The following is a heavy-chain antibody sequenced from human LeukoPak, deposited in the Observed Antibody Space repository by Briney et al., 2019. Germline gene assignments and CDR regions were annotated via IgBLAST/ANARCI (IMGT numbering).Heavy chain of an antibody. CDR1: GGSISRSSYY. D-gene: IGHD6-6*01. CDR3: ARHLYSSLSRGDYYYYMDV. CDR2: IYYSGST. Sequence: SETLSLTCTVSGGSISRSSYYWGWIRQPPGKGLEWIGSIYYSGSTYYNPSLKSRVTISVDTSKNQFSLKLSSVTAADTAVYYCARHLYSSLSRGDYYYYMDVWGKGTTVTVSS. V-gene: IGHV4-39*01. J-gene: IGHJ6*03.